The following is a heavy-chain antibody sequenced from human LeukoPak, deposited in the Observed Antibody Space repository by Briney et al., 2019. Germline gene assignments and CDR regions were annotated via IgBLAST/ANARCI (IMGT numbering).Heavy chain of an antibody. D-gene: IGHD2-15*01. J-gene: IGHJ5*02. V-gene: IGHV1-69*05. CDR2: IIPIFGTA. CDR1: GGTFSSYA. Sequence: GSSVKVSCKASGGTFSSYAISWVRQAPGQGLEWMGGIIPIFGTANYAQKFQGRVTMTRDTSISTAYMELSRLRSDDTAVYYCARDDVVVVAATTRNWFDPWGQGTLVTVSS. CDR3: ARDDVVVVAATTRNWFDP.